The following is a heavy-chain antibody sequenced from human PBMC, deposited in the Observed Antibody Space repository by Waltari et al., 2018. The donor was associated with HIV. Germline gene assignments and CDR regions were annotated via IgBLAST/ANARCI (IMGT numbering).Heavy chain of an antibody. D-gene: IGHD3-22*01. CDR1: GYTFSDYY. J-gene: IGHJ5*02. CDR3: ARVLRGTVNYFDSRLGH. CDR2: INPNGGGT. Sequence: QVQLVQSGAEVKKPGASVKVSCKASGYTFSDYYMHWVRQAPGQGLEWMGWINPNGGGTRYADKFQGSVTMTSDTSINTADMELSMLTSDDTAVYYWARVLRGTVNYFDSRLGHWGQGTLVTVSS. V-gene: IGHV1-2*07.